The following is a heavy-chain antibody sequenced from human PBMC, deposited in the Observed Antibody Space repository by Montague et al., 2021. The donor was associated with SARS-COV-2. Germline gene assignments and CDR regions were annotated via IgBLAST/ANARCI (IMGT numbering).Heavy chain of an antibody. CDR2: INHSGST. Sequence: SETLSLTCAVYGGSFSGYYWSWIRQPPGKGLEWIGEINHSGSTNYNPSLKSRVTISVDTSKNQFSLKLSSVTAADTAVYYCASLTLGYCSSTSCYSDWFDPWGQGTRVTVSS. V-gene: IGHV4-34*01. CDR1: GGSFSGYY. CDR3: ASLTLGYCSSTSCYSDWFDP. J-gene: IGHJ5*02. D-gene: IGHD2-2*02.